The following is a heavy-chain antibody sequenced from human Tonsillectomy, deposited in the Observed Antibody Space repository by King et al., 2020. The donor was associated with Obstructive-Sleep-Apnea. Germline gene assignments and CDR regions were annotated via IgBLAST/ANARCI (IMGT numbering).Heavy chain of an antibody. D-gene: IGHD4-11*01. CDR3: TRYHLNSNNRYYYPGMDV. Sequence: VQLVESGGGLVQPGGSLRLSCAASGFTFSNYFMTWVRQAPGKGLEWVANIKEDGSEINYVDSVKGRFTISRDNAKNSLYLQMSSLRAEDTAIYYCTRYHLNSNNRYYYPGMDVWGQGTTVTVSS. J-gene: IGHJ6*02. CDR2: IKEDGSEI. V-gene: IGHV3-7*03. CDR1: GFTFSNYF.